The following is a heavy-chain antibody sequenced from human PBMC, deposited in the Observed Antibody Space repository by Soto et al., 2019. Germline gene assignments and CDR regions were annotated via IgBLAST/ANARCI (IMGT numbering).Heavy chain of an antibody. CDR3: AKSPDHWGYYGMDV. CDR2: IYYSGST. V-gene: IGHV4-39*01. J-gene: IGHJ6*02. Sequence: PSETLSLTCTVSGGSISSSSYYWGWIRQPPGKGLEWIGSIYYSGSTYYNPSLKSRVTISVDTSKNQFSLKLSSVTAADTAVYYCAKSPDHWGYYGMDVWGQGTTVTVSS. D-gene: IGHD3-16*01. CDR1: GGSISSSSYY.